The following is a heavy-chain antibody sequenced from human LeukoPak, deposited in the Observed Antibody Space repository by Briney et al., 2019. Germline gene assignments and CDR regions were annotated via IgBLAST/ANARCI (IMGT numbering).Heavy chain of an antibody. CDR3: ITFSMIVVVITD. Sequence: GGSLRLANPTSGFTCSNAGMSGDRQAPGKVMKRVGRIKSKSDGGTTDYAAPVKGRFTISRDDSKNTLYLQMNSLKTEDTAVYYCITFSMIVVVITDWGQGTLVTVSS. CDR2: IKSKSDGGTT. CDR1: GFTCSNAG. J-gene: IGHJ4*02. D-gene: IGHD3-22*01. V-gene: IGHV3-15*01.